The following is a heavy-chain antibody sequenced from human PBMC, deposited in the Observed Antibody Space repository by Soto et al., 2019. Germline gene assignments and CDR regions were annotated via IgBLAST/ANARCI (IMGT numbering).Heavy chain of an antibody. J-gene: IGHJ4*02. Sequence: GGSLRLSYAASGFTFSSYIMNWVRQAPGKGLEWVSYISSSGSTIYYADSMKGRFTISRDNAKNSLYLQMNSLRAEDTAVYYCARDPREYYFDYWGQGTLVTVSS. CDR3: ARDPREYYFDY. CDR2: ISSSGSTI. CDR1: GFTFSSYI. V-gene: IGHV3-48*04.